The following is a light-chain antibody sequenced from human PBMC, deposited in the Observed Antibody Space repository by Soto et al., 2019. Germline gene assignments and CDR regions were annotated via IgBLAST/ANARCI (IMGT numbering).Light chain of an antibody. V-gene: IGKV1-39*01. CDR1: QSISNY. CDR3: QQSYSTLYT. CDR2: AAS. Sequence: DIQMTQSPSSLSASVGDRVTITCRASQSISNYLNWYQQKPGKAPKLLIYAASTLQSGVPSRFSGSGSGTDVTLTISRLQPEDFATYYCQQSYSTLYTFGQGTKLEIK. J-gene: IGKJ2*01.